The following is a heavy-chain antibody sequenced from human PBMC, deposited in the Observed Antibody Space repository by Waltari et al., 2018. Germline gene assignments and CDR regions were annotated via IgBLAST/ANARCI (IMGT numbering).Heavy chain of an antibody. D-gene: IGHD7-27*01. CDR2: VSSNGAYI. CDR3: ARGGWGFYLDL. J-gene: IGHJ5*02. Sequence: EVQLMESGGGLVKPGGSLRLCCSASGFTFSTYNMNWVRQAPGKGLEWVSSVSSNGAYIHYGDSVKGRFTISRDNAKTSLYLQMNGLRDEDTAVYYCARGGWGFYLDLWGQGALVTVSS. V-gene: IGHV3-21*01. CDR1: GFTFSTYN.